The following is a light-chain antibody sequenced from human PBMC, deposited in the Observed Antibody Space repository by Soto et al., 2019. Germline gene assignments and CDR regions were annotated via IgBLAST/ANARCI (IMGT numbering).Light chain of an antibody. J-gene: IGLJ2*01. CDR1: SSNIGSNA. CDR2: KGS. CDR3: CSYAGSTTYVV. Sequence: QSVLTQPPSASGTPGQRVTISCSGSSSNIGSNAVSWYQQHPGKAPKLMIYKGSKRPSGVSNRFSGSKSGNTASLTISGLQTEDEADYYCCSYAGSTTYVVFGGGTKLTVL. V-gene: IGLV2-23*01.